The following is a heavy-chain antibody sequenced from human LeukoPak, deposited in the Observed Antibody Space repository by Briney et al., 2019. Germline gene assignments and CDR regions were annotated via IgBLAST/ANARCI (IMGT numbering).Heavy chain of an antibody. J-gene: IGHJ4*02. V-gene: IGHV3-23*01. CDR2: ISISGRDT. D-gene: IGHD6-13*01. CDR3: AKVAAAAGLDF. Sequence: GGSLRLSCAASGFTFSSYGMTWVRQAPGKGLEWVSTISISGRDTYYADSVKGRFTISRDNSQNTLFLQMNSLRAEDTAVYYCAKVAAAAGLDFWGQGTLVTVSS. CDR1: GFTFSSYG.